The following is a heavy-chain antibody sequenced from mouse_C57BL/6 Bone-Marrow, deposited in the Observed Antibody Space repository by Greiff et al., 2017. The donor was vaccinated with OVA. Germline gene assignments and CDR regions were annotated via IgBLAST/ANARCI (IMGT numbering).Heavy chain of an antibody. CDR1: GFTFSDYG. CDR3: ARNFITTVVATRYYAMDY. V-gene: IGHV5-17*01. CDR2: ISSGSSTI. J-gene: IGHJ4*01. Sequence: EVQLVESGGGLVKPGGSLKLSCAASGFTFSDYGMHWVRQAPEKGLEWVAYISSGSSTIYYADTVKGRFTISRDNAKNTLFLQMTSLRSEDTAMYYCARNFITTVVATRYYAMDYWGQGTSVTVSS. D-gene: IGHD1-1*01.